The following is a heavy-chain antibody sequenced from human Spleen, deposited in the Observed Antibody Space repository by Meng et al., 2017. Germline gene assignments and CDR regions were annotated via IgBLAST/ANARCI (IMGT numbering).Heavy chain of an antibody. D-gene: IGHD2-15*01. CDR3: ASGTPGRSYCDY. V-gene: IGHV1-18*01. Sequence: QAHHLQSGPEVKNPGASVRVSCKASGYTFGSYGICWVRQAPGQGLEWMGWFVNYVDTYPAPKFQGRVTMTTDTHTNTAFMELRSLTSDDTAVYYCASGTPGRSYCDYWGQGTLVTVSS. CDR1: GYTFGSYG. J-gene: IGHJ4*02. CDR2: FVNYVDT.